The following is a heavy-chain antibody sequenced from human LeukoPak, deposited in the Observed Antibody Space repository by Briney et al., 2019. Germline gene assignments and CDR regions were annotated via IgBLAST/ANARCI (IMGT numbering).Heavy chain of an antibody. D-gene: IGHD6-6*01. CDR2: ISWNSNSI. CDR3: AKDTYSSSLTGFDY. V-gene: IGHV3-9*01. Sequence: GGSLRLSCAASGFTFYEYAMHSVRQAPRKGLEWVSGISWNSNSIGYADSVKGRFTISRDNARSSLYLQMNSLRAEATALYYCAKDTYSSSLTGFDYWGQGTLVTVSS. CDR1: GFTFYEYA. J-gene: IGHJ4*02.